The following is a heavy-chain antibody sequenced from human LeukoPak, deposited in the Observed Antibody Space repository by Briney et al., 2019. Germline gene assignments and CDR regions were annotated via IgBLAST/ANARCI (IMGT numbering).Heavy chain of an antibody. D-gene: IGHD6-6*01. CDR1: GFTFTTYG. CDR3: TRDPRHFDS. CDR2: ITGGGETT. J-gene: IGHJ5*01. Sequence: PGGSLRLSCAASGFTFTTYGMNWVRQAPGKGLEWVSGITGGGETTFYADSVKGRFTISRDNAKNSLYLQMSSLRVEDTAVYYCTRDPRHFDSCGQGTLVTVSS. V-gene: IGHV3-48*04.